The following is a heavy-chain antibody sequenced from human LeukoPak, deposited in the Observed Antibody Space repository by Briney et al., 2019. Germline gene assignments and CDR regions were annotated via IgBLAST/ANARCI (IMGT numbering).Heavy chain of an antibody. V-gene: IGHV3-7*01. CDR1: GSTFSSYW. D-gene: IGHD2-8*01. CDR3: ATRYCTISACRASSYKSFDV. J-gene: IGHJ6*04. Sequence: GGSLRLSCAASGSTFSSYWMTWVRQAPGKGLEWVANIKEDGGEGYYVDSVKGRFTVSRDNAKNSLYLQLTSLRAEDTAVYYCATRYCTISACRASSYKSFDVWGKGTTVIVSS. CDR2: IKEDGGEG.